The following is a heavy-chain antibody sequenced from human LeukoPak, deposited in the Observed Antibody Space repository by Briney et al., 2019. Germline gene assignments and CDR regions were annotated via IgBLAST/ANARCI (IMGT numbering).Heavy chain of an antibody. V-gene: IGHV3-21*01. J-gene: IGHJ6*03. D-gene: IGHD3-3*01. CDR3: ARAPITNDFWSGYYGYYYYYMDV. CDR1: GFTFSSYS. CDR2: ISSSSSYI. Sequence: GGSLRLSCAASGFTFSSYSMNWIRQAPGKGLEWVSSISSSSSYIYYADSVKGRFTISRDNAKNSLYLQMNSLRAEDTAVYYCARAPITNDFWSGYYGYYYYYMDVWGKGTTVTVSS.